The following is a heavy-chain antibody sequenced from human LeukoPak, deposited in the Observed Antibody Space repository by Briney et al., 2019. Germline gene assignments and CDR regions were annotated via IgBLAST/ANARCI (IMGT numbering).Heavy chain of an antibody. J-gene: IGHJ4*02. CDR1: GVSISSYY. CDR2: IYYTGST. V-gene: IGHV4-59*01. Sequence: SETLSLTCTVSGVSISSYYGSWIRQPPGKGLEWIGYIYYTGSTNYNPSLQSRVTISVDTSKNQFSLNLNSVTAADTAVYYCATIRNDYGVPGVAYWGQGTLVTVSS. D-gene: IGHD4-17*01. CDR3: ATIRNDYGVPGVAY.